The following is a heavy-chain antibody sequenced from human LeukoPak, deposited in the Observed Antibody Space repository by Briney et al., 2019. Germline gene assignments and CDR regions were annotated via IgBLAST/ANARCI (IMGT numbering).Heavy chain of an antibody. J-gene: IGHJ6*02. CDR1: GFTFSDYY. Sequence: GGSLRLSCAASGFTFSDYYMSWIRQAPGKGLEWVSYVSSSGSTIYYADSVKGRFTISRDNAKNSLYLQMNSLRAEDTAVYYCARDGPYDYVWGSCRYYYYGMDVWGQGTTVTVSS. CDR3: ARDGPYDYVWGSCRYYYYGMDV. CDR2: VSSSGSTI. V-gene: IGHV3-11*01. D-gene: IGHD3-16*02.